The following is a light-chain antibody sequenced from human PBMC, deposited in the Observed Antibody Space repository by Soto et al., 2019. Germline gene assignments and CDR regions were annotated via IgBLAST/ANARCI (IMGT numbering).Light chain of an antibody. CDR3: SSYTSSSTVV. CDR1: SSDVGGYKY. J-gene: IGLJ2*01. CDR2: EVN. Sequence: QSALTQPASVSGSPGQSITISCTGTSSDVGGYKYVSWYQQHPGKAPKLMISEVNNRPSGVSNRFSGSKSGNTASLTIFGLQAEDEADYYCSSYTSSSTVVFGGGTKVTVL. V-gene: IGLV2-14*01.